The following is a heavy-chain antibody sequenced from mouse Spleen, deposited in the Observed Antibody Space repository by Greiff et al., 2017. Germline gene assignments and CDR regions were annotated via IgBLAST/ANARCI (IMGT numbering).Heavy chain of an antibody. CDR3: ARGGGSYSNYLYYFDY. D-gene: IGHD2-5*01. CDR2: INPSNGGT. V-gene: IGHV1-53*01. CDR1: GYTFTSYW. Sequence: QVQLQQPGTELVKPGASVKLSCKASGYTFTSYWMHWVKQRPGQGLEWIGNINPSNGGTNYNEKFKSKATLTVDKSSSTAYMQLSSLTSEDSAVYYCARGGGSYSNYLYYFDYWGQGTTLTVSS. J-gene: IGHJ2*01.